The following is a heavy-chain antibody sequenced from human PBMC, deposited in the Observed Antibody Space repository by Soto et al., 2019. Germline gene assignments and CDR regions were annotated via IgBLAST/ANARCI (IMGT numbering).Heavy chain of an antibody. CDR1: GGTFSSYA. CDR2: IIPIFGTA. Sequence: GASVKVSCKASGGTFSSYAISWVRQAPGQGLEWMGGIIPIFGTANYAQKFQGRVTITADESTSTAYMELSSLRSEDTAVYYCAREEQLVRTEDYYYYGMDVWGQGTTVTVSS. D-gene: IGHD6-6*01. V-gene: IGHV1-69*13. CDR3: AREEQLVRTEDYYYYGMDV. J-gene: IGHJ6*02.